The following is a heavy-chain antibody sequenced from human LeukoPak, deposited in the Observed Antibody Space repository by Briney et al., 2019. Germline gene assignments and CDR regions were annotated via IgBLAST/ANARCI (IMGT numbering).Heavy chain of an antibody. D-gene: IGHD3-22*01. CDR2: ISYDGSNK. CDR3: ARVHYYDSSTTTPNLFDY. Sequence: PGRSLRLSCAASGFTFSSYAMHWVRQAPGKGLEWVAVISYDGSNKYYADSVKGRFTISRDNSKNTLYLQMNSLRAEDTAVYYCARVHYYDSSTTTPNLFDYWGQGTLVTVSS. V-gene: IGHV3-30-3*01. J-gene: IGHJ4*02. CDR1: GFTFSSYA.